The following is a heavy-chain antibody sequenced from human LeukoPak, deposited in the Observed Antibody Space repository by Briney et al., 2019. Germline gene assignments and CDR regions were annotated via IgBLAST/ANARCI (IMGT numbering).Heavy chain of an antibody. CDR1: GFTFDDYA. CDR3: ITGFLQDYYYGMDV. D-gene: IGHD2-8*02. J-gene: IGHJ6*02. V-gene: IGHV3-9*01. Sequence: GGSLRLSCAASGFTFDDYAMHWVRQAPGKGLEWVSGISWNSGSIGYADSVKGRFTISRDNAKNSLYLQMNSLRAEDTALYYCITGFLQDYYYGMDVWGQGTTVTVSS. CDR2: ISWNSGSI.